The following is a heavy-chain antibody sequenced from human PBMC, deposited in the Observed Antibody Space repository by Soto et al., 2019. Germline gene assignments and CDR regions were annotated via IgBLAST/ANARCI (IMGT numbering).Heavy chain of an antibody. J-gene: IGHJ4*02. D-gene: IGHD1-26*01. Sequence: SGFTFSSYSMNWVRQAPVKGLEWVSAISGSGGSTYYADSVKGRFTISRDNSKNTLYLQMNSLRAEDTAVYYCARRGSGSYYDYWGQGTLVTVSS. CDR3: ARRGSGSYYDY. V-gene: IGHV3-23*01. CDR2: ISGSGGST. CDR1: GFTFSSYS.